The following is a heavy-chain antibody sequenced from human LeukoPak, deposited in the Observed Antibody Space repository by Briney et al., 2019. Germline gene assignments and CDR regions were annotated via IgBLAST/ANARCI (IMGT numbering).Heavy chain of an antibody. D-gene: IGHD3-22*01. CDR3: AKPDLSSGPFQDAFDI. CDR1: GFTFSSYA. Sequence: GGSLRLSCAASGFTFSSYAMSWVRQAPGKGLEWVSAISGSGGSTYYADSVKGRFTISRDNSKNTLYLQMNSLRAADTAVYYCAKPDLSSGPFQDAFDIWGQGTMVTVSS. V-gene: IGHV3-23*01. CDR2: ISGSGGST. J-gene: IGHJ3*02.